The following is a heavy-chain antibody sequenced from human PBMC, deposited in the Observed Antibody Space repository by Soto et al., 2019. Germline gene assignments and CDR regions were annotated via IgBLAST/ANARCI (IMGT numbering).Heavy chain of an antibody. J-gene: IGHJ6*02. V-gene: IGHV1-58*01. CDR2: IVVGSGNT. CDR3: AAEDVWFGETLYYYGMDV. Sequence: EASVKVSCKASGFTFTSSAVQWVRQARGQRLEWIGWIVVGSGNTNYAQKFQERVTITRDMSTSTAYMELSSLRSEDTAVYYCAAEDVWFGETLYYYGMDVWGQGTTVTVSS. CDR1: GFTFTSSA. D-gene: IGHD3-10*01.